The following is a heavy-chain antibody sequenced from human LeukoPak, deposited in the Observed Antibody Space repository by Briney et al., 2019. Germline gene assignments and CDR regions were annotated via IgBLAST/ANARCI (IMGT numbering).Heavy chain of an antibody. D-gene: IGHD3-3*01. J-gene: IGHJ4*02. V-gene: IGHV4-61*02. CDR3: ATYFDFWNGYADF. CDR1: GGSISSGTYY. Sequence: PSETLSLTCTVSGGSISSGTYYWSWIRQPAGKGLEWIGRIYTSGSTNYNPSLKSRITISVDTSKNQFSLKLGSVTAADTAVYYCATYFDFWNGYADFWGQGTLVTVSS. CDR2: IYTSGST.